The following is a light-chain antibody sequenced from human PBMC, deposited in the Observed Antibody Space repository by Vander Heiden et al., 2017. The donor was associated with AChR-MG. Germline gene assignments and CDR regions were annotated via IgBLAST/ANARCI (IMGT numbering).Light chain of an antibody. CDR3: QVWDSDGDHPV. V-gene: IGLV3-21*02. CDR1: RTRPLR. J-gene: IGLJ3*02. Sequence: SYVLTQQSSVSVAPGPPARITCGGKRTRPLRFQWYRQRPGQAPMLVLFDDKDRHSGIPERFSGSNTGNTATLTISRVEPGDEADYFCQVWDSDGDHPVFGGGTQLTVL. CDR2: DDK.